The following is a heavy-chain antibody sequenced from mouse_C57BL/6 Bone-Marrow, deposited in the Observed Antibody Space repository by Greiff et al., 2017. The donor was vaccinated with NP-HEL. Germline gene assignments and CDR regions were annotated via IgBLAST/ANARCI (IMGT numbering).Heavy chain of an antibody. J-gene: IGHJ3*01. CDR3: ARQERYYSKGFAY. V-gene: IGHV1-69*01. CDR1: GYTFTSYW. Sequence: QVQLKQPGAELVMPGASVKLSCKASGYTFTSYWMHWVKQRPGQGLEWIGEIDPSDSYTNYNQKFKGKSTLTVDKSSSTAYMQLSSLTSDDSAVYYCARQERYYSKGFAYWGQGTLVTVSA. CDR2: IDPSDSYT. D-gene: IGHD2-5*01.